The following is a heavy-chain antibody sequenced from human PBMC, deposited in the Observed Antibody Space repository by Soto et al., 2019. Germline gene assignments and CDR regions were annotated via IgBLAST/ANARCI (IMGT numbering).Heavy chain of an antibody. Sequence: PGGSLRLSCAASGFSFSNYWMHWVRQAPGKGLVWVSRVNNDGRDTIYADSVMGRFTVSRDNAKNTLFLQMNSLRIDDTAMYYCVTDAFDIWGQGTMVTVSS. V-gene: IGHV3-74*01. CDR2: VNNDGRDT. CDR3: VTDAFDI. CDR1: GFSFSNYW. J-gene: IGHJ3*02.